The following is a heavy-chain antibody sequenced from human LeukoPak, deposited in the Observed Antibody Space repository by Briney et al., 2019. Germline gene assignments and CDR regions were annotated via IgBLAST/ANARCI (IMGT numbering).Heavy chain of an antibody. D-gene: IGHD1-26*01. J-gene: IGHJ4*02. Sequence: PGGSLRFSCAASGFTFSSHWMSWVRQAPGKGLEWVANIKQDGCEKYYVDSVKGRFTISRDNAKNSLYLQMNSLRAEDTAVYYCARELRATYFDFWGQGTLVTVSS. CDR1: GFTFSSHW. CDR3: ARELRATYFDF. CDR2: IKQDGCEK. V-gene: IGHV3-7*01.